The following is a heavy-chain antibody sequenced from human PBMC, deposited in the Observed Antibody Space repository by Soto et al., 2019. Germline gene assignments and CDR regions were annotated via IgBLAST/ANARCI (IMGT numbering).Heavy chain of an antibody. Sequence: SVKVSCKASGFTFTSSAVQWVRQARGQRLEWIGWIVVGSGNTNYAQKFQERVTITRDMSTSTAYMELSSLRSEDTAVYYCAADDIWSGYGYYYYGMDVWGQGTTVTVSS. V-gene: IGHV1-58*01. J-gene: IGHJ6*02. D-gene: IGHD3-3*01. CDR3: AADDIWSGYGYYYYGMDV. CDR2: IVVGSGNT. CDR1: GFTFTSSA.